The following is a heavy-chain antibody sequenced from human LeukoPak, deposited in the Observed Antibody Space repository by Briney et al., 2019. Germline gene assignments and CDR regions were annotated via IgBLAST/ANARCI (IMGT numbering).Heavy chain of an antibody. CDR3: TSHRIAAAGTGDY. J-gene: IGHJ4*02. CDR2: IRSKANSYAT. D-gene: IGHD6-13*01. CDR1: GFTFSGSA. Sequence: GGSLRLSCAASGFTFSGSAMHWVRQASGKGLEWVGRIRSKANSYATAYAASVKGRFTISRDDSKNTAYLQMNSLKTEDTAVYYCTSHRIAAAGTGDYWGQGTLVTVSS. V-gene: IGHV3-73*01.